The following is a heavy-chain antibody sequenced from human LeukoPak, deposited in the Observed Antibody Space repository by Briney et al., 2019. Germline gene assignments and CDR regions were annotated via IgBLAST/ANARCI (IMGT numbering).Heavy chain of an antibody. D-gene: IGHD5-24*01. CDR2: INPSGGST. V-gene: IGHV1-46*01. CDR1: GYTFTSYY. Sequence: GASVKVSCKASGYTFTSYYMHWVRQAPGQGLEWMGIINPSGGSTSYAQKFQGRVTMTRDMSTSTVYMELSSLRSEDTAVYYCAREWRGKERWLQFQVIGYWGQGTLVTVSS. J-gene: IGHJ4*02. CDR3: AREWRGKERWLQFQVIGY.